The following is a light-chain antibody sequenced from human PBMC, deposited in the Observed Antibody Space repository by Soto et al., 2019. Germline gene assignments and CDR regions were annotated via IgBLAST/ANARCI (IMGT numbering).Light chain of an antibody. CDR2: AAS. V-gene: IGKV1-27*01. Sequence: EIQMTQSPPSLSASVGDRVTITCRASQDIRNFVAWYQQKPGKAPKLLIYAASTLQSGVPSRFSGSGSGTDFTLTINSLQPEDVATYSCQKYSSVPVFGPGTKVEIK. CDR1: QDIRNF. CDR3: QKYSSVPV. J-gene: IGKJ3*01.